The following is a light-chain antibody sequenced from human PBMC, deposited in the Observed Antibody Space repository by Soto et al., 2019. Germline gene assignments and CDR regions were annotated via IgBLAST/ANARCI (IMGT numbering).Light chain of an antibody. CDR3: QQSYSTLGT. J-gene: IGKJ1*01. Sequence: DIQMTQSPSSLSASVGDRVTITCRASQSISSYLNWYQQKPGKAPKLLIYAASSLQSGVPSRFSGSESGTDFTLTISSLQPEDFATYYCQQSYSTLGTLGQGTKVEIK. CDR2: AAS. V-gene: IGKV1-39*01. CDR1: QSISSY.